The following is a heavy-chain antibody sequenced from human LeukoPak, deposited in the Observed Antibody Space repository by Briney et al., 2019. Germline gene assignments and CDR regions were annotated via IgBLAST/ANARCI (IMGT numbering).Heavy chain of an antibody. CDR3: AKDSRVTMIVVPNAFDI. CDR1: GFTFDDYA. V-gene: IGHV3-9*01. Sequence: GGSLRLSCAASGFTFDDYAVHWVRQAPGKGLEWVSGTSWNSGSIGYADSVKGRFTISRDNAKNSLYLQMNSLRAEDTALYYCAKDSRVTMIVVPNAFDIWGQGTMVTVSS. D-gene: IGHD3-22*01. CDR2: TSWNSGSI. J-gene: IGHJ3*02.